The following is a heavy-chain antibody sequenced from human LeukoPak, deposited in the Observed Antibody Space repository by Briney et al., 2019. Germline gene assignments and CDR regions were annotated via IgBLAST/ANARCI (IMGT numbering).Heavy chain of an antibody. V-gene: IGHV4-61*02. J-gene: IGHJ4*02. Sequence: SETLSLTCIVSGGSISSGNYYWSWIRQPAGKGLEWIGRIYISGSTHYNPSLKSRVTISIDTSKNQFSLNLTSVTAADTAIYYCARERSQYGSGSSFDYWGQGTLVTVSS. CDR3: ARERSQYGSGSSFDY. CDR1: GGSISSGNYY. D-gene: IGHD3-10*01. CDR2: IYISGST.